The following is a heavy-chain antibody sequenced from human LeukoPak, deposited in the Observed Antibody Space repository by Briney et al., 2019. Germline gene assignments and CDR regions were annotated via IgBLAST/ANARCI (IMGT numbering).Heavy chain of an antibody. CDR1: GFTFSSYG. Sequence: PGGSLRLSCAASGFTFSSYGMHWVRQAPGKGLEGVAVIWYDGSNKYYADSVKGRFTISRDNSKNTLYLQMNSLRAEDTAVYYCARDQGYYDSSGYFDYWGQGTLVTVSS. CDR3: ARDQGYYDSSGYFDY. D-gene: IGHD3-22*01. J-gene: IGHJ4*02. V-gene: IGHV3-33*01. CDR2: IWYDGSNK.